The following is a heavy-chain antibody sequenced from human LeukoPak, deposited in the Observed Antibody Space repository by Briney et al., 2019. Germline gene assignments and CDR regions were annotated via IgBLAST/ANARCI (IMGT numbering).Heavy chain of an antibody. V-gene: IGHV4-59*01. J-gene: IGHJ4*02. CDR1: GGSISDYY. CDR2: INYSGNT. D-gene: IGHD4-17*01. Sequence: PSETLSLTCTVSGGSISDYYWSWIRQPPGKGLEWIGYINYSGNTNYNPSLKSRVTISVDTSENQFSLRLTSVTAADTAVFYCAREGRQDYVYFDYWGQGSLVTVSS. CDR3: AREGRQDYVYFDY.